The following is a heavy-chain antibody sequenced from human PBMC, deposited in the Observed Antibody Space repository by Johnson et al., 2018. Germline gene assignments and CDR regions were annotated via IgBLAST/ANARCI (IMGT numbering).Heavy chain of an antibody. CDR3: AKVEELPKDYGDNYYYYCYMDG. D-gene: IGHD4-17*01. V-gene: IGHV3-23*04. CDR2: ISGSGGST. Sequence: VQLVQSGGGLVQPGRSLRLSCTASGFTFSSYAMSWVRQAPGKGLEWVSAISGSGGSTYYADSVKGRFTISRDNSKNNLYLQMNSLRAEDTAVSYCAKVEELPKDYGDNYYYYCYMDGWGKGTTVTVSS. CDR1: GFTFSSYA. J-gene: IGHJ6*03.